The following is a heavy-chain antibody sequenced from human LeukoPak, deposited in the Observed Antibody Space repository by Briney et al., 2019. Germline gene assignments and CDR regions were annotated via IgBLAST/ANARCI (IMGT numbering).Heavy chain of an antibody. D-gene: IGHD3-3*01. Sequence: ASVKVSCKASGYTFTGYYMHWVRQAPGQGLEWMGWINPNSGGTNYAQKFQGRVTMTRDTSISTAYMELSRLRSDDTAVYYCARGGNVLRFLECPPTYYWGQGTLVTVSS. J-gene: IGHJ4*02. CDR2: INPNSGGT. CDR3: ARGGNVLRFLECPPTYY. V-gene: IGHV1-2*02. CDR1: GYTFTGYY.